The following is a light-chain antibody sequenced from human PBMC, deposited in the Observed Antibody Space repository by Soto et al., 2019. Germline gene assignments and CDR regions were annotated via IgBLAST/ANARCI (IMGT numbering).Light chain of an antibody. CDR2: KES. CDR1: QSISSW. Sequence: DIQMTQSPSTLSASVGDRVTITCRASQSISSWLAWYQQKPGKAPKLLIYKESSLESGVPSRFSGSGSGTEFTLTIISLQPDEFSTYYCQQYNSYTFGQGTKLEIK. CDR3: QQYNSYT. J-gene: IGKJ2*01. V-gene: IGKV1-5*03.